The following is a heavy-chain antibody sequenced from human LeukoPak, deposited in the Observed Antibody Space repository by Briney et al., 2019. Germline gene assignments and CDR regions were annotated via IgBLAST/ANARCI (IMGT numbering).Heavy chain of an antibody. CDR2: VNESGGT. Sequence: PSETLSLTCAVYIDSFSNYHWNWIRQTPAKGMEWIGEVNESGGTNISPSLRSRVILSVDTSKNQFSLKLISVTVADTAIYYCARGQGATVPQVGKNWFDPWGQGARVTVSS. J-gene: IGHJ5*02. CDR1: IDSFSNYH. D-gene: IGHD1-26*01. V-gene: IGHV4-34*01. CDR3: ARGQGATVPQVGKNWFDP.